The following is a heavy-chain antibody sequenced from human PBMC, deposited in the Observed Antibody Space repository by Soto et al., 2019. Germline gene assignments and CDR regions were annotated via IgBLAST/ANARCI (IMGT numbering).Heavy chain of an antibody. D-gene: IGHD4-17*01. J-gene: IGHJ6*02. CDR2: INEDGSEK. V-gene: IGHV3-7*01. Sequence: PGGSLRLSCAGSGFTFSNYWMNWVRQAPGKGLEWVANINEDGSEKYYVDSVKGRFTISRDNAKNSLYLQMNSLRAEDTAVYYCARGPVYGDYSFYYYYGMDVWGQGTTVTVSS. CDR1: GFTFSNYW. CDR3: ARGPVYGDYSFYYYYGMDV.